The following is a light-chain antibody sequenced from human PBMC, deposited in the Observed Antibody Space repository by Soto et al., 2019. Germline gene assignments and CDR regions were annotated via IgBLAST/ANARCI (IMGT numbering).Light chain of an antibody. Sequence: DIQMTQSPSSLSAPVGDRVTITCQASQDITNALNWYQQKPGKASKLLIYAAANLETGVPSRFSGSGSGTDFTFTISGLQPEDVATYYCLQYVSLPFTFGPGTKVDLK. CDR2: AAA. J-gene: IGKJ3*01. CDR3: LQYVSLPFT. CDR1: QDITNA. V-gene: IGKV1-33*01.